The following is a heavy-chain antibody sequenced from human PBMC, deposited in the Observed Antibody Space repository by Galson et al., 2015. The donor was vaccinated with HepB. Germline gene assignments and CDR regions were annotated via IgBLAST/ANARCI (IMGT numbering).Heavy chain of an antibody. Sequence: TLSLTCTVSGGSISSGSYYWSWIRQPAGKGLEWIGRIYTSGSTNYNPSLKSRVTMSVDTSKNQFSLKLSSVTAADTAVYYCARGYSGYYYGIFDYWGQGTLVTVSS. J-gene: IGHJ4*02. CDR3: ARGYSGYYYGIFDY. D-gene: IGHD3-22*01. V-gene: IGHV4-61*02. CDR1: GGSISSGSYY. CDR2: IYTSGST.